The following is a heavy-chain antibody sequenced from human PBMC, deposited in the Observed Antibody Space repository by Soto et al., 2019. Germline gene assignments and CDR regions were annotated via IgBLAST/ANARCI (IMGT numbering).Heavy chain of an antibody. CDR1: EGTKGSYA. CDR2: IIPIFGTA. Sequence: SVKVCCKASEGTKGSYAMSWVRQAPGQGLEWMGGIIPIFGTANYAQKFQGRVTITADESTSTAYMELSSLRSEDTAVYYCARGRIAVAGTYGMDVWGQGTTVTVSS. D-gene: IGHD6-19*01. V-gene: IGHV1-69*13. J-gene: IGHJ6*02. CDR3: ARGRIAVAGTYGMDV.